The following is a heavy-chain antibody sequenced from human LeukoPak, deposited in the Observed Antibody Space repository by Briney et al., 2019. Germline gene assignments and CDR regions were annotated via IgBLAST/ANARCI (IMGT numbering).Heavy chain of an antibody. Sequence: SVKVSCKASGGTFSSYAISWVRQAPGQGLEWMGGIIPIFGTANYAQKFQGRVTITADESTSTAYMELSSLRSEDTAVYYCARGLRSNIVVVPAAIFDWFDPWGQGTLVTVSS. D-gene: IGHD2-2*01. CDR3: ARGLRSNIVVVPAAIFDWFDP. J-gene: IGHJ5*02. CDR1: GGTFSSYA. CDR2: IIPIFGTA. V-gene: IGHV1-69*13.